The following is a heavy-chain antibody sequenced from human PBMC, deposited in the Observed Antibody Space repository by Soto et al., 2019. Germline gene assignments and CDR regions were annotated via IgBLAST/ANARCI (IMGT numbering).Heavy chain of an antibody. V-gene: IGHV1-46*04. CDR2: INPSGGST. Sequence: QVQLVQSGAEVKKPGASVKVSCKASGYTFTSYYMHWVRQAPGQGLEWMGIINPSGGSTSYAQKLRGRVPMTRDTSTSTVYMELSSLRSEDTAVYYCARETGRGDLIPYFDYWGQGTLVTVSS. CDR1: GYTFTSYY. J-gene: IGHJ4*02. CDR3: ARETGRGDLIPYFDY. D-gene: IGHD2-21*02.